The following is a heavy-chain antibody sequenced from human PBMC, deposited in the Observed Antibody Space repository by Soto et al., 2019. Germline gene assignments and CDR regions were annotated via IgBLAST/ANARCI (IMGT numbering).Heavy chain of an antibody. J-gene: IGHJ4*02. CDR1: GYTFSNYG. CDR3: AREDSGGLDY. V-gene: IGHV1-18*01. Sequence: QVQLVQSGVEVKKPGASVKVSCKASGYTFSNYGISWVRQAPGQGLEWMGWFSSYNGEARYAQNLQGRVTMTTDTSTSTAYMELWSLRSDDTAVYYCAREDSGGLDYWGQGTLVTVSS. CDR2: FSSYNGEA. D-gene: IGHD1-26*01.